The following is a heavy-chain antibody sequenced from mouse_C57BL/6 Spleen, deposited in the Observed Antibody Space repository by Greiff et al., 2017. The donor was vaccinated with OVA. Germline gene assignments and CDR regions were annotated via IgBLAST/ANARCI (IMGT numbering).Heavy chain of an antibody. J-gene: IGHJ1*03. CDR3: ARGRDWYFDV. CDR1: GYTFTDYY. V-gene: IGHV1-19*01. CDR2: INPYNGGT. Sequence: VQLQQSGPVLVKPGASVKMSCKASGYTFTDYYMNWVKQSHGKNLEWIGVINPYNGGTSYNQKFKGKATLTVDKSSSTAYLELNSLTSEDSAVYYCARGRDWYFDVWGTGTTVTVSS.